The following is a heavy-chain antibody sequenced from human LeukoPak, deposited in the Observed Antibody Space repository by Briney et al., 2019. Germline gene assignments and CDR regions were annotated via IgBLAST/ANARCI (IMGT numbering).Heavy chain of an antibody. CDR3: ARQSWEYDSSGYYSYSAFDI. Sequence: PSETLSLTCTVSGGSISSYYWSWIRQPPGKGLEWIGYIYYSGSTNYNPSLKSRVTISVDTSKNQFSLKLSSVTAADTAVYYCARQSWEYDSSGYYSYSAFDIWGQGTMVTVSS. CDR2: IYYSGST. CDR1: GGSISSYY. D-gene: IGHD3-22*01. J-gene: IGHJ3*02. V-gene: IGHV4-59*08.